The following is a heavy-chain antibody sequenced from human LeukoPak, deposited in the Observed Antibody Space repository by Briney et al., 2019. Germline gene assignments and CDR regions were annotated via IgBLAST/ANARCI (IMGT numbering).Heavy chain of an antibody. CDR3: ARAETLRYFDWLPNYYYGMDV. Sequence: GASVKVSCKASGYTFTSYGISWVRQAPGQGLEWMGWISAYNGNTNYAQKLQGRVTMTTDTSTSTAYMELRSLRSDDTAVYYCARAETLRYFDWLPNYYYGMDVWSQGTTVTVSS. J-gene: IGHJ6*02. CDR2: ISAYNGNT. D-gene: IGHD3-9*01. CDR1: GYTFTSYG. V-gene: IGHV1-18*01.